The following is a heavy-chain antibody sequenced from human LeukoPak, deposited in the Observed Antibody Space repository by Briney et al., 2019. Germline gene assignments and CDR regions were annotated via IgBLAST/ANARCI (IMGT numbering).Heavy chain of an antibody. CDR2: IYHSGST. Sequence: KASETLSLTCAVSGGSTSNSNWWSWVRQPPGKGLDWIGDIYHSGSTNYNPSLRSRVAISVDKSKNHFSLNLTSVTAADTAVYYCARLTTVTTNGGFDFWGQGTMVTVSS. V-gene: IGHV4-4*02. D-gene: IGHD4-17*01. CDR3: ARLTTVTTNGGFDF. CDR1: GGSTSNSNW. J-gene: IGHJ3*01.